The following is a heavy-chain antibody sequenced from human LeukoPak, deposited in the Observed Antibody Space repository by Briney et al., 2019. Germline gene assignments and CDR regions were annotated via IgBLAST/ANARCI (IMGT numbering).Heavy chain of an antibody. CDR2: IYYSGST. J-gene: IGHJ4*02. Sequence: PSETLSLTCTVSGGSISSYYWSWIRQPPGKGLEWIGYIYYSGSTNYNPSLKSRVTISVDTSKNQFSLKLSSVTAADTAVYYCARAVLPHYFDYWGQGTLVTVSS. V-gene: IGHV4-59*01. CDR1: GGSISSYY. CDR3: ARAVLPHYFDY.